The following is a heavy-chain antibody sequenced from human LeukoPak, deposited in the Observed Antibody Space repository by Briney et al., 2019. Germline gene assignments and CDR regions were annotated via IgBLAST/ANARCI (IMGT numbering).Heavy chain of an antibody. D-gene: IGHD6-6*01. CDR2: IYYSGST. CDR3: ARDRDSSSSGEA. CDR1: GGSISSYY. Sequence: PSETLSLTCTVSGGSISSYYWSWIRQPTGKELEWIGYIYYSGSTNYNPSLKSRVTISEDTSKNQFSLKLSSVTAADTAVYYCARDRDSSSSGEAWGQGTLVTVSS. V-gene: IGHV4-59*01. J-gene: IGHJ5*02.